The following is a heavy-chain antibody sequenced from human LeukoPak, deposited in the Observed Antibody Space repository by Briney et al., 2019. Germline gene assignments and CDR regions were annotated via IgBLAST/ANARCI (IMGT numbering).Heavy chain of an antibody. Sequence: GGSLRLSCEGSGFTFSKTNMNWVRQAPGKGLEWVSYISSSSSTIYYADSVKGRFTISRDNAKNSLYLQMNSLRAEDTAVYYCARDGIVVVVAAYFDYWGQGTLVSVSS. CDR1: GFTFSKTN. CDR2: ISSSSSTI. J-gene: IGHJ4*02. V-gene: IGHV3-48*01. D-gene: IGHD2-15*01. CDR3: ARDGIVVVVAAYFDY.